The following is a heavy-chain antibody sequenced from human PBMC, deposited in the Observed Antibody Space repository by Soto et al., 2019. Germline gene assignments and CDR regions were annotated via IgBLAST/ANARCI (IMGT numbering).Heavy chain of an antibody. Sequence: SVKVSCKASGGTFSSYAISWVRQAPGKGLEWMGGIIPIFGTANYAQKFQGRVTITADESTGTAYMELSSLRSEDTAVYHCARVDISTLDPWGQGTLVTVSS. CDR3: ARVDISTLDP. V-gene: IGHV1-69*13. CDR1: GGTFSSYA. D-gene: IGHD6-13*01. J-gene: IGHJ5*02. CDR2: IIPIFGTA.